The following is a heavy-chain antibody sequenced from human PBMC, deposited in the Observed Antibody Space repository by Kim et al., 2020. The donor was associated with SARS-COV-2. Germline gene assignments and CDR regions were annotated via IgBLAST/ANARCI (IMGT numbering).Heavy chain of an antibody. D-gene: IGHD2-15*01. J-gene: IGHJ6*02. V-gene: IGHV3-48*03. CDR3: ARRVADDYYYYGMDV. Sequence: DSVKGRFTISRDDAKNSLYLQMNSLRAEDTAVYYCARRVADDYYYYGMDVWGQGTTVTVSS.